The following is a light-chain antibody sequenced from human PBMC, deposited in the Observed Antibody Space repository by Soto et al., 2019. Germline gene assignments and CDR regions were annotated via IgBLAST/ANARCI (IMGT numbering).Light chain of an antibody. J-gene: IGKJ5*01. V-gene: IGKV3-20*01. CDR3: QQYGSSPPIT. Sequence: EIVLTQSPGTLSLSPGERATLSCRASHSVSSSYLAWYQQKPGQAPRLLIYGASSRATGIPDRFSGCGSGTDFTLTISRLEPEDFAVYYCQQYGSSPPITFGQGTRLEIK. CDR2: GAS. CDR1: HSVSSSY.